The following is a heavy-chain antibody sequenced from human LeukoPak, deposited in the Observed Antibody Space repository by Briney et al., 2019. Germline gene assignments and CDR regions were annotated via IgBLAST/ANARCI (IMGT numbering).Heavy chain of an antibody. J-gene: IGHJ5*02. CDR1: GGTFSSYA. CDR3: ARDPIVVGAANPPWFDP. Sequence: GASVKVSCKASGGTFSSYAISWVRQAPGQGLEWMGWISAYNGNTNYAQKLQGRVTMTTDTSTSTAYMELRSLRSDDTAVYYCARDPIVVGAANPPWFDPWGQGTLVTVSS. D-gene: IGHD2-15*01. V-gene: IGHV1-18*01. CDR2: ISAYNGNT.